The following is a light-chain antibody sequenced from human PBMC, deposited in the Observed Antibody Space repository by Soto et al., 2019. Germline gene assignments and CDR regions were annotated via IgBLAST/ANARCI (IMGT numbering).Light chain of an antibody. CDR3: QQYASSPSS. CDR2: GAS. J-gene: IGKJ2*01. V-gene: IGKV3-20*01. Sequence: EIVLTQSPGTVSLSPGERATLSCRASQSVSSNYLAWYQQKPGQAPRLLIYGASSRATGIPDRFSGSGSGTDFTLTISTLEPEDFAVYSCQQYASSPSSFGQGTKLEIK. CDR1: QSVSSNY.